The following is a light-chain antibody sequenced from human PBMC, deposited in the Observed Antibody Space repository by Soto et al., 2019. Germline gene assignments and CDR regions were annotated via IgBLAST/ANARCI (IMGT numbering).Light chain of an antibody. V-gene: IGLV2-14*01. CDR1: MRDVGAYNL. CDR3: SSYTSKSSII. Sequence: QSALTHPASVSGSPGQSITISCAGTMRDVGAYNLVSWYQQHPGRAPQLIIYEVRNRPSGISFRFSGSKSGNTASLTISGLQAEDEAHYYCSSYTSKSSIIFGGGTKVTVL. CDR2: EVR. J-gene: IGLJ2*01.